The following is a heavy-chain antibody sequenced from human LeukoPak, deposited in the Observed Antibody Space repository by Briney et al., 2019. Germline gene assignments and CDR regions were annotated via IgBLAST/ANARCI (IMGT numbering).Heavy chain of an antibody. CDR1: GGSIRSSTYY. CDR3: GRLAVTYYYDSSGLPQYYFDY. CDR2: IYYTGDT. J-gene: IGHJ4*02. D-gene: IGHD3-22*01. Sequence: PSETLSLTRSVSGGSIRSSTYYWGWIRQPPGRGLEWIGTIYYTGDTNYNPSLKSRVTISVDTAKSQFSLKLNSVAAADTAIYYCGRLAVTYYYDSSGLPQYYFDYWGQGKLVTVSS. V-gene: IGHV4-39*01.